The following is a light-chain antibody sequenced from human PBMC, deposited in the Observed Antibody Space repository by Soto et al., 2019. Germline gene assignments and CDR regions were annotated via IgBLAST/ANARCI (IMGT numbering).Light chain of an antibody. CDR2: GAS. CDR3: QQYNNWHPIT. Sequence: EIVMTQSPATLSVSPGERPTLSCRASQSVSSNLAWYQQKPGQAPRLIIYGASTRANGIPARFSGSGSGTEFTLTISSLQSEDFAFYYCQQYNNWHPITFGQGTRLEIK. J-gene: IGKJ5*01. V-gene: IGKV3-15*01. CDR1: QSVSSN.